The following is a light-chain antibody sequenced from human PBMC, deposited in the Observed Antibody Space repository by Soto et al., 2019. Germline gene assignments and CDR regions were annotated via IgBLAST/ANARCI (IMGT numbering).Light chain of an antibody. J-gene: IGKJ4*01. CDR3: QQYDNLPPLT. Sequence: DIQMTQSPSSLSASVGDRVTITCRASQNIRSYLNWYQQRIGKAPKLLIYDASNLETGVPSRFSGSGSGTDFTFTISSLQPEDIATYYCQQYDNLPPLTFGGGTKVDIK. V-gene: IGKV1-33*01. CDR1: QNIRSY. CDR2: DAS.